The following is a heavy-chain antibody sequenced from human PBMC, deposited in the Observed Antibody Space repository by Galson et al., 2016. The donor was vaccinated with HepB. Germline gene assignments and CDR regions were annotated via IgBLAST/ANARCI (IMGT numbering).Heavy chain of an antibody. CDR2: ITRSGDAT. V-gene: IGHV3-21*01. CDR1: GFSFGNSG. J-gene: IGHJ3*02. CDR3: ARTLPRAGAFDI. Sequence: SLRLSCAASGFSFGNSGMSWVRQAPGRGPEWVSGITRSGDATHYADFVKGRFTISRDNAKNSLYLQMNSLRAEDTAVYSCARTLPRAGAFDIWGQGTMVTVSS.